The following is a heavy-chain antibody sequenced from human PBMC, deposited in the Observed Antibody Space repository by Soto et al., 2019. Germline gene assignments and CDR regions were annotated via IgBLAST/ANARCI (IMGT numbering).Heavy chain of an antibody. Sequence: SETLSLTCAVYGGSFSGYYWSWIRQPPGKGLEWIGEINHSGSTNYNPSLKSRVTISVDTSKNQFSLKLSSVTAADTAVYYCARANSEVVPAVAGAFDIWGQGTMVTVSS. CDR3: ARANSEVVPAVAGAFDI. CDR1: GGSFSGYY. V-gene: IGHV4-34*01. D-gene: IGHD2-2*01. J-gene: IGHJ3*02. CDR2: INHSGST.